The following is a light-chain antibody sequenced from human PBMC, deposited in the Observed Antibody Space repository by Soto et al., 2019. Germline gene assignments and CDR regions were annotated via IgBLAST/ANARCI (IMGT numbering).Light chain of an antibody. CDR1: SSNIGINT. CDR3: APWDDSLNGWV. V-gene: IGLV1-44*01. CDR2: SDN. J-gene: IGLJ3*02. Sequence: QSVLTQPPSVSGTPGQRVTISCSGSSSNIGINTVNWYQQLPGSAPKLLIYSDNQRPSGVPDRFSGSKSGTSASLAISGLQSEDEADYYCAPWDDSLNGWVFGGGTKVTVL.